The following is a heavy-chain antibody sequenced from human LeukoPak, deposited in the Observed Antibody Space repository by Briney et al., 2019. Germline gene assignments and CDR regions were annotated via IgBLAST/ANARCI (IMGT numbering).Heavy chain of an antibody. CDR3: ARIYDSSGYVDY. J-gene: IGHJ4*02. V-gene: IGHV4-34*01. CDR1: GFTFSSYW. CDR2: INHSGST. Sequence: GSLRLSCAASGFTFSSYWMSWVRQPPGKGLEWIGEINHSGSTNYNPSLKSRVTISVDTSKNQFSLKLSSVTAADTAVYYCARIYDSSGYVDYWGQGTLVTVSS. D-gene: IGHD3-22*01.